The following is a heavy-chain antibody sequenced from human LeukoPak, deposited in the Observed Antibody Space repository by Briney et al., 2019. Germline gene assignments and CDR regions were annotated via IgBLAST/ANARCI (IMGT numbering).Heavy chain of an antibody. CDR2: IYHSGST. D-gene: IGHD1-26*01. J-gene: IGHJ4*02. CDR3: ARDGIGIELFDY. V-gene: IGHV4-38-2*02. Sequence: SETLSLTCTVSGYSISSGYYWGWIRQPPGKGLEWIGSIYHSGSTYYNPSLKSRVTISVDTSKNQFSLKLSSVTAADTAVYYCARDGIGIELFDYWGQGTLVTVSS. CDR1: GYSISSGYY.